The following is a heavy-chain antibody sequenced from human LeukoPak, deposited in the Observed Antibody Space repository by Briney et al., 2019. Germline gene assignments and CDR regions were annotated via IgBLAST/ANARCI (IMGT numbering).Heavy chain of an antibody. J-gene: IGHJ5*02. CDR3: ARGRGRYVLNWFDP. V-gene: IGHV4-34*01. CDR2: INHSGST. Sequence: PSETLSLTCAVYGGSFSGYYWSWIRQPPGKGLEGIGEINHSGSTNYNPSLKRRVTISVDTSKNQVSLKLSSVTAADTAVYYCARGRGRYVLNWFDPWGQGTLVTVSS. CDR1: GGSFSGYY. D-gene: IGHD3-10*01.